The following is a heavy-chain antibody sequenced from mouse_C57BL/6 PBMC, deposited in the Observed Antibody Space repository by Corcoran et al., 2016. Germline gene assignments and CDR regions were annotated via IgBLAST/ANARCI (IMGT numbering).Heavy chain of an antibody. CDR1: GYTFTDYY. Sequence: EVQLQQSGPVLVKPGASVKMSCKASGYTFTDYYMNWVKQSHGKSLEWIGVINPYNGGTSYNQKFKGKATLTVDKSSSTAYMELNSLTSEDSAVYYCARPGSTMVPFDYWGQGTTLTVSS. CDR2: INPYNGGT. CDR3: ARPGSTMVPFDY. J-gene: IGHJ2*01. V-gene: IGHV1-19*01. D-gene: IGHD2-2*01.